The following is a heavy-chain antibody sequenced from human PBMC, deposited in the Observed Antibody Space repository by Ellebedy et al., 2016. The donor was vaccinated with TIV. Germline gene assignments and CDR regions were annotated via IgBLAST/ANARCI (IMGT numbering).Heavy chain of an antibody. Sequence: SETLSLXXAVYGGSFSGYYWSWIRQPPGKGLEWIGEINHSGSTNYNPSLKSRVTISVDTSKNQFSLKLSSVTAADTAVYYCAQYGMDVWGQGTTVTVSS. CDR2: INHSGST. V-gene: IGHV4-34*01. CDR3: AQYGMDV. CDR1: GGSFSGYY. J-gene: IGHJ6*02.